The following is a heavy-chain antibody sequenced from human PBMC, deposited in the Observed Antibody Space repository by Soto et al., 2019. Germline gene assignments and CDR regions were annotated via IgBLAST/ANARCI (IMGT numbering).Heavy chain of an antibody. J-gene: IGHJ4*02. Sequence: GGSLRLSCAASGFTVSSNYMSWVRQAPGKGLEWVSVIYSGGSTYYADSVKGRFTISRDNSKNTLYLQMNSLRAEDTAVYYCAREQWLVRYFEYWGQGTLVTVSS. CDR3: AREQWLVRYFEY. CDR1: GFTVSSNY. V-gene: IGHV3-53*01. D-gene: IGHD6-19*01. CDR2: IYSGGST.